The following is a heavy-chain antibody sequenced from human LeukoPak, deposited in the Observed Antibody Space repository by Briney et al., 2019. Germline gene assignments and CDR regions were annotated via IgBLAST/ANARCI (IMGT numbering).Heavy chain of an antibody. J-gene: IGHJ4*02. V-gene: IGHV1-69*13. CDR2: IIPIFGTA. D-gene: IGHD3-10*01. Sequence: ASVKVSCKASGYTFTSYYMHWVRQAPGQGLEWMGGIIPIFGTANYAQKFQGRVTITADESTSTAYMELSSLRSEDTAVYYCARAPRRFRGIIITPLYYFDYWGQGTLVIVSS. CDR1: GYTFTSYY. CDR3: ARAPRRFRGIIITPLYYFDY.